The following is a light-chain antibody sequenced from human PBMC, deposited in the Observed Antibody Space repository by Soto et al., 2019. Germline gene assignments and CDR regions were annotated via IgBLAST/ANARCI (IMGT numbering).Light chain of an antibody. CDR2: AAS. CDR3: QQSYSLWT. Sequence: DIQMTQSPSSLSASVGDRVTITCRASQRISTYLNWYQQKPGKAPKLLIYAASSLQSGVPSRFSGSGSGTDFTLTISSLQPADFATYYCQQSYSLWTFCQGTKLEIK. CDR1: QRISTY. J-gene: IGKJ2*02. V-gene: IGKV1-39*01.